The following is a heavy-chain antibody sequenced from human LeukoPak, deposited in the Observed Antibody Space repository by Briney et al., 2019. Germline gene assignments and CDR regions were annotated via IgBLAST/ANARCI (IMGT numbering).Heavy chain of an antibody. Sequence: GGSLRLSCAASGFTLSSHAMSWVRQARGRGLEWILHISTSGNIIHYADHMKGRITISKANAKTSLYLQMNSLRAEDTALYFCARNATTEPATVYMDVWGKGTTVTISS. CDR3: ARNATTEPATVYMDV. V-gene: IGHV3-48*03. CDR2: ISTSGNII. J-gene: IGHJ6*03. D-gene: IGHD2-15*01. CDR1: GFTLSSHA.